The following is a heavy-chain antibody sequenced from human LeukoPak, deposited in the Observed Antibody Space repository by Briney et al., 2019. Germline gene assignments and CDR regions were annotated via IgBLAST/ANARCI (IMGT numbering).Heavy chain of an antibody. D-gene: IGHD6-13*01. V-gene: IGHV4-61*01. Sequence: PSETLSLTCTVSGASVSSGSYYWSWIRQPPGRGLEWIAYIYYTGVTNYNPSLKSRVTISVDTSKNQFSLRLSSVTAADTAVYYCARALRQQLVTGWFDPWGQGTLVTVSS. J-gene: IGHJ5*02. CDR1: GASVSSGSYY. CDR2: IYYTGVT. CDR3: ARALRQQLVTGWFDP.